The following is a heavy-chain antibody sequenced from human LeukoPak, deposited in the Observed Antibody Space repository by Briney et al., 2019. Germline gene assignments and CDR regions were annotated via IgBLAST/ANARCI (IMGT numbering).Heavy chain of an antibody. CDR3: ISIADY. CDR2: ISWNSGSI. CDR1: GFTFDDYA. Sequence: GGSLRLSCAASGFTFDDYAMHWVRQAPGKGLEWVSGISWNSGSIGYADSVKGRFTISRDNAKNSLYLQMNSLRAEDTALYYCISIADYWGQGTLVTVSS. J-gene: IGHJ4*02. V-gene: IGHV3-9*01. D-gene: IGHD6-6*01.